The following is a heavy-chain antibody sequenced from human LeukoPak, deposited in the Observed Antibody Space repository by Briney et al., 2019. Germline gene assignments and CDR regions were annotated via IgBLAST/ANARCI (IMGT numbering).Heavy chain of an antibody. CDR1: GGSISSSSYY. CDR2: IYYSGST. V-gene: IGHV4-39*01. Sequence: SETLFLTCTVSGGSISSSSYYWGWIRQPPGKGLEWIGSIYYSGSTYYNPSLKSRVTISVDTSKNQFSLKLSSVTAADTAVYYCARHADDYDSANDYYFDYWGQGTLVTVSS. D-gene: IGHD3-3*01. J-gene: IGHJ4*02. CDR3: ARHADDYDSANDYYFDY.